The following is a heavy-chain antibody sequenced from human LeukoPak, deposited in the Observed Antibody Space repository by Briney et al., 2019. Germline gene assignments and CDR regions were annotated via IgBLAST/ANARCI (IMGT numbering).Heavy chain of an antibody. CDR1: GYTFTSYG. CDR2: IGTNNGNT. D-gene: IGHD1-1*01. V-gene: IGHV1-18*01. CDR3: AREGIVTTGPWFDP. J-gene: IGHJ5*02. Sequence: GASVKVSCKASGYTFTSYGISWVRQAPGQGLEWMGWIGTNNGNTNYAQKLQGRVTMTTDTSTSTAYMELRSLRSDDTAVYYCAREGIVTTGPWFDPWGQGTLVTVSS.